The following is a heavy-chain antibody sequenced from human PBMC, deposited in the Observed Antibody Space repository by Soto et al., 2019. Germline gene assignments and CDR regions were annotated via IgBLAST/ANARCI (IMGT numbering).Heavy chain of an antibody. V-gene: IGHV1-2*02. CDR2: INPNSGAT. D-gene: IGHD2-15*01. CDR1: GHTFTGSY. CDR3: SRLNVVVVAATRKYYFDY. J-gene: IGHJ4*02. Sequence: ASVKVSCKASGHTFTGSYMHWVRQAPGQGLEWMGWINPNSGATNYAQKFQGRVTMTRDTSISTAYMELSMLRSDDTSVYYCSRLNVVVVAATRKYYFDYLRRVPMGAVCS.